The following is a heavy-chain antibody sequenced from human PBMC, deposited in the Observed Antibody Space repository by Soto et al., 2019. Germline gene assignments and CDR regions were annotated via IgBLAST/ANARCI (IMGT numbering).Heavy chain of an antibody. Sequence: QVQLQESGPGLVKPSETLSLTCTVSGGSINSYYWSWIRQPPGRGLEWIGYSYSHGNTHYNPSFQSRPTISVDMSKNQFSLKLTSVTAVHTAVYYCPRPVRIGYGFFDAFDTWGQGTMVTVSS. J-gene: IGHJ3*02. CDR1: GGSINSYY. D-gene: IGHD5-12*01. CDR3: PRPVRIGYGFFDAFDT. V-gene: IGHV4-59*08. CDR2: SYSHGNT.